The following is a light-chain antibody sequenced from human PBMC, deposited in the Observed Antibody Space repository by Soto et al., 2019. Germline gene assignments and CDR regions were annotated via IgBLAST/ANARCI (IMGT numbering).Light chain of an antibody. V-gene: IGLV2-14*03. J-gene: IGLJ1*01. Sequence: QSVLTQPASVSGSPGLSITISCAGTSSDVGGYNYVSWYQQLPGKAPQLVIYDVTHRPSGVSDRFSGSRSGNTASLTISGLQAEDEADYYCTSFTSGSTPYVLGTGTKVTVL. CDR1: SSDVGGYNY. CDR2: DVT. CDR3: TSFTSGSTPYV.